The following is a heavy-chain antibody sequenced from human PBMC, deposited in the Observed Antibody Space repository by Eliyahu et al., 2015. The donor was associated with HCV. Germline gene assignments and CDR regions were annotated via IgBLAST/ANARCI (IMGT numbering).Heavy chain of an antibody. CDR3: ASGGGGIAVTGTGGWFDP. V-gene: IGHV4-59*01. CDR2: IHYSGST. Sequence: QVQLQESGPGLXKPSETLSLTCTVXGGSIXTXYWSWIRQPPGKGLGWIGYIHYSGSTNYNPSLKSRVTISIDTSKNQFSLNLTSVTAADTAMYYCASGGGGIAVTGTGGWFDPWGQGTLVTVSS. D-gene: IGHD6-19*01. J-gene: IGHJ5*02. CDR1: GGSIXTXY.